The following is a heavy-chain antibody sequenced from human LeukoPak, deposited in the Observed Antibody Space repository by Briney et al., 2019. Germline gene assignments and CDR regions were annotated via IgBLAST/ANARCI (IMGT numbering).Heavy chain of an antibody. V-gene: IGHV3-74*01. CDR2: IEGDGNRI. J-gene: IGHJ4*02. Sequence: GGSLRLSCAASGFTLSAYWMHWVRQAPGKGLMWVSRIEGDGNRITYADSEKGRFTISGDNSKNTLYLQMNNLRAEDTAVYYCARAAYDSNGFTANHDYWGQGTLVTVSS. CDR3: ARAAYDSNGFTANHDY. CDR1: GFTLSAYW. D-gene: IGHD3-22*01.